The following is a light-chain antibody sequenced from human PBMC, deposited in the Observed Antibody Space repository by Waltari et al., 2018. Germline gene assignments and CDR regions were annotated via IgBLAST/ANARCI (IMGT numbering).Light chain of an antibody. CDR1: QSVSSD. CDR2: GAS. J-gene: IGKJ1*01. V-gene: IGKV3-15*01. CDR3: QQYKNWPPWT. Sequence: EIVMTQSPAILSVSPGERATLSCRASQSVSSDLAWYQHKPGQAPRLLIYGASTMAPGIPARFSGSGSGTEFTLTISSLQSEDFAVYYCQQYKNWPPWTFGQGTKVEIK.